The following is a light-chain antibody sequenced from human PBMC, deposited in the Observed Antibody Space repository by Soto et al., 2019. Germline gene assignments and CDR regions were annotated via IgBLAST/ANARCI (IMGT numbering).Light chain of an antibody. Sequence: AIRMTQSPSAFSASTGDRVTITCRASQGISSYLAWYQQKPGKAPKLLIYAASTLQSGVPSRFSGSGSGTDFTLTISCLQSEDFATYYFQQYYSYPRTFGQGKKVEIK. CDR3: QQYYSYPRT. J-gene: IGKJ1*01. V-gene: IGKV1-8*01. CDR1: QGISSY. CDR2: AAS.